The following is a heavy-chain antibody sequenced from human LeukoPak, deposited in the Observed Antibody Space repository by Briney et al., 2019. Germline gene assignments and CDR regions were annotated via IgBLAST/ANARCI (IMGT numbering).Heavy chain of an antibody. J-gene: IGHJ5*02. V-gene: IGHV1-69*05. CDR3: ARDGYCSSTSCYFNWLDP. Sequence: GASVKVSCKASGGTFSSYAISWVRQAPGQGLEWMGGIIPIFGTANYAQKFQGRVTITTDESTSTAYMELSSLRSEDTAVYYCARDGYCSSTSCYFNWLDPWGQGTLVTVSS. CDR2: IIPIFGTA. CDR1: GGTFSSYA. D-gene: IGHD2-2*01.